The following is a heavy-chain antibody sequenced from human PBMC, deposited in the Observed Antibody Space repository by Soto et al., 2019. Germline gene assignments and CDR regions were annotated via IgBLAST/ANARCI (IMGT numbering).Heavy chain of an antibody. Sequence: QVQLQESGPGLVKPSDTLSLTCAVSGYSISSSNWWGWIRQPPGKGLEWIGYIYYSGSTYYNPSLKSRVTMSVDTSKNQFSLKLSSVTAVDTAVYYCARVVVPAAMAKRDYYYYYMDVWGKGTTVTVSS. V-gene: IGHV4-28*03. J-gene: IGHJ6*03. CDR3: ARVVVPAAMAKRDYYYYYMDV. CDR2: IYYSGST. D-gene: IGHD2-2*01. CDR1: GYSISSSNW.